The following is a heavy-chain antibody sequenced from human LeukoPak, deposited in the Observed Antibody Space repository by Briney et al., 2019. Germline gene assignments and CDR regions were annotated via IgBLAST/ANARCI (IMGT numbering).Heavy chain of an antibody. V-gene: IGHV4-38-2*01. CDR1: GYSISSGYY. D-gene: IGHD3-3*01. J-gene: IGHJ4*02. CDR3: ARVSPQYYDFWSGYLFDY. Sequence: PSETLSLTCAVSGYSISSGYYWGWIRQPPGKGLEWIGSIYHSGSTYYNPSLKSRVTMSVDTSKNQFSLKLSSVTAADTAVYYCARVSPQYYDFWSGYLFDYWGQGTLVTVSS. CDR2: IYHSGST.